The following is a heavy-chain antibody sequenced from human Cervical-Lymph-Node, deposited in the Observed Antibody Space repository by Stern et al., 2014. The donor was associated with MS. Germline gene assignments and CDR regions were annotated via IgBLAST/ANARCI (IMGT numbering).Heavy chain of an antibody. D-gene: IGHD1-26*01. Sequence: QVQLVQSGAEVKKPGSSVKVSCNVSGGTFSSYTLNWVRQAPGQGLEWMGGIIPIFATTNYPQRFQGTVTLTADGSTSTTYLEVSSLTSEDTAVYYCAREGIPGAGGTFDNWGQGTLVIVSS. CDR1: GGTFSSYT. V-gene: IGHV1-69*01. CDR3: AREGIPGAGGTFDN. CDR2: IIPIFATT. J-gene: IGHJ4*02.